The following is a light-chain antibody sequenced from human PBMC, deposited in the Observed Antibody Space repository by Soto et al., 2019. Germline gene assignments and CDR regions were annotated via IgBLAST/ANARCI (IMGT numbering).Light chain of an antibody. CDR1: KLGNKY. J-gene: IGLJ2*01. V-gene: IGLV3-1*01. CDR2: QDN. CDR3: QSWDSSTENVV. Sequence: SYELTQPPSVSVSPGQTASITCSGDKLGNKYASWYQQKPGQSPVLVIYQDNKRPSAIPERFSGSNSGNTATLTISGTQAMDEADYYCQSWDSSTENVVFGGGTKVTVL.